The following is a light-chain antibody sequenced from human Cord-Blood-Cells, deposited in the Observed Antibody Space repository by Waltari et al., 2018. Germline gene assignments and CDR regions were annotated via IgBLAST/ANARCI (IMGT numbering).Light chain of an antibody. CDR2: EGS. CDR1: SSDVGSYNL. CDR3: CSYAGSSTWV. J-gene: IGLJ3*02. Sequence: QSALTQPASVSGSPGQSITISCTGTSSDVGSYNLVSWYQQHTGKAPKLMIYEGSKRPSGVCKRVSGSKSGNTASLTIAGLQAEDEADYYCCSYAGSSTWVFGGGTKLTVL. V-gene: IGLV2-23*01.